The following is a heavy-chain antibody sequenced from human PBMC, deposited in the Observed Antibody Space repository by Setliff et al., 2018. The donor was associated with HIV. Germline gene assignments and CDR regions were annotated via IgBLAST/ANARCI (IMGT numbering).Heavy chain of an antibody. CDR2: IYYSGST. CDR3: VLGSSYFDY. D-gene: IGHD2-8*02. Sequence: PSETLSLTCNVSSGSVNNYWWTWIRQPPGKGLEWIGYIYYSGSTYYNPSLKSRVTMSADTSKNQFSLKLSSVTAADTAVYYCVLGSSYFDYWGQGTLVTVSS. V-gene: IGHV4-59*08. CDR1: SGSVNNYW. J-gene: IGHJ4*02.